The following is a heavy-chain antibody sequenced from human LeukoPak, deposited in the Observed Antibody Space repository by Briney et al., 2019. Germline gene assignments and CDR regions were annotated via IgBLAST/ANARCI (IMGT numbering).Heavy chain of an antibody. D-gene: IGHD6-13*01. J-gene: IGHJ6*02. CDR3: TRVQAGRAGLMDV. CDR1: GFTLSSYW. Sequence: GGSLRLSCAASGFTLSSYWMHWVRQAPVEGLVRVSRIDPEGSTTNYADSVKGRFTTSRDNAKNTLYLQMNSLRAEDTALYYCTRVQAGRAGLMDVWGRGTTVTVSS. V-gene: IGHV3-74*01. CDR2: IDPEGSTT.